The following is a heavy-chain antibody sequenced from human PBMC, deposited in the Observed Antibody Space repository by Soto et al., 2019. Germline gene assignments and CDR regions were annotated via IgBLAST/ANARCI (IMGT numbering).Heavy chain of an antibody. Sequence: QVQLLESGGGVVQPGRSLRLSCVASGFTFSSYAMHWVRQAPGKGLEWVAVISYDGSNKYYADSVKGRFTISRDNSKKNQYLQMNGLRDEDTAGYYCARESSRGSSDVRWFDPWGQGTL. V-gene: IGHV3-30-3*01. J-gene: IGHJ5*02. CDR1: GFTFSSYA. CDR3: ARESSRGSSDVRWFDP. D-gene: IGHD3-10*02. CDR2: ISYDGSNK.